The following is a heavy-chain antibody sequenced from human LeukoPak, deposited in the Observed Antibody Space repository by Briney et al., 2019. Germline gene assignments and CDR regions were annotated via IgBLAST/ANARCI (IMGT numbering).Heavy chain of an antibody. J-gene: IGHJ3*02. CDR3: AREGRITIFGVVPDAFDI. Sequence: ASVKVSCKASGYTFTSYGISWVRQAPGQELEWMGWISAYNGNTNYAQKLQGRVTMTTDTSTSTAYMELRSLRSDDTAVYYCAREGRITIFGVVPDAFDIWGQGTMVTVSS. CDR2: ISAYNGNT. V-gene: IGHV1-18*01. CDR1: GYTFTSYG. D-gene: IGHD3-3*01.